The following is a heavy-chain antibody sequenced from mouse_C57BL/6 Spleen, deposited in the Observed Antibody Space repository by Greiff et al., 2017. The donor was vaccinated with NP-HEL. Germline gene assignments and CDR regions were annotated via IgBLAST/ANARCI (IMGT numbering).Heavy chain of an antibody. Sequence: ESGPGLVKPSQSLSLTCSVTGYSITSGYYWNWIRQFPGNKLEWMGYISYDGSNNYNPSLKNRISITRDTSKNQFFLKLNSVTTEDTATYYCASVGYLPSFDYWGQGTTLTVSS. V-gene: IGHV3-6*01. J-gene: IGHJ2*01. CDR1: GYSITSGYY. CDR3: ASVGYLPSFDY. D-gene: IGHD2-3*01. CDR2: ISYDGSN.